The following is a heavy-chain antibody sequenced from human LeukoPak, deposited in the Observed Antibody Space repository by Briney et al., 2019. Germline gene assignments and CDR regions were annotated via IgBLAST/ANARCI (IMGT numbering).Heavy chain of an antibody. Sequence: ASVKVSCKASGYTFTGYYMHWVRQAPGQGLEWMGWINPNSGGTNYARKFQGRVTMTRDTSISTAYMELSRLRSDDTAVYYCARWGETYYYDSSGYLGGYWGQGTLVTVSS. D-gene: IGHD3-22*01. CDR1: GYTFTGYY. V-gene: IGHV1-2*02. J-gene: IGHJ4*02. CDR2: INPNSGGT. CDR3: ARWGETYYYDSSGYLGGY.